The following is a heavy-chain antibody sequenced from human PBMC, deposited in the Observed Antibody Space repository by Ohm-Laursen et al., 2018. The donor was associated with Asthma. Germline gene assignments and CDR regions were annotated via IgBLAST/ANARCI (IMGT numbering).Heavy chain of an antibody. CDR3: TTSRTCAMNDF. D-gene: IGHD1-14*01. V-gene: IGHV3-15*01. Sequence: SLSLSCAASGFTFSNAWMSWVRQALGQGLEWVGRSNSKTDGGATDYAAPVNGRFTISRDDSKNTLYLQMNSLKTEDTAVYYCTTSRTCAMNDFGGQGTLVTVS. CDR1: GFTFSNAW. J-gene: IGHJ4*02. CDR2: SNSKTDGGAT.